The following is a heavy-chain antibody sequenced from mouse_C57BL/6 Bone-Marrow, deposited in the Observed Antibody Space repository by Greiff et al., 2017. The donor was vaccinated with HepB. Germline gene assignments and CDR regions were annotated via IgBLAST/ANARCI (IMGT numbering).Heavy chain of an antibody. V-gene: IGHV1-39*01. CDR2: INPKDGTT. Sequence: EVQLQQSGPELVKPGASVKISCKASGYSFTDYNMNWVKQSNGKGLEWIGVINPKDGTTSYNQKFKGKATLTVDQSSSTSYMQLNSLTSEVSAVYYCARTYGSSAWFAYWGQGTLVTVSA. CDR3: ARTYGSSAWFAY. D-gene: IGHD1-1*01. CDR1: GYSFTDYN. J-gene: IGHJ3*01.